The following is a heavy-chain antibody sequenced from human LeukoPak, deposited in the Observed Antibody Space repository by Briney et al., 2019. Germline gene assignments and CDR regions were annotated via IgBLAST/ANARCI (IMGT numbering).Heavy chain of an antibody. Sequence: GESLKISCKGSGYSFTNYWIIWVRQMPGTGLEWMATIDPSDSYTNYSPSFQGHVTISADKSITTAYLQWSSLRASDTAMYYCARQDGGTLQWFDPWGQGTLVTVSS. V-gene: IGHV5-10-1*01. CDR3: ARQDGGTLQWFDP. D-gene: IGHD2-15*01. CDR2: IDPSDSYT. J-gene: IGHJ5*02. CDR1: GYSFTNYW.